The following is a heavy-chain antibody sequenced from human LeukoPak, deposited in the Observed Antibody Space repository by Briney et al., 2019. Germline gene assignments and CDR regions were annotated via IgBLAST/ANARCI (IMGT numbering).Heavy chain of an antibody. D-gene: IGHD3-3*01. CDR1: GFTFNSYD. CDR2: IGTSGDT. V-gene: IGHV3-13*04. J-gene: IGHJ3*01. Sequence: GGSLRLSCAASGFTFNSYDILWVRQVTGKGLEWVSSIGTSGDTHYPDSVEGRFTISRDNAKNSVYLQMNSIRAGDTAVYYCARAKDWFGSAFDVWGQGTMVTVSS. CDR3: ARAKDWFGSAFDV.